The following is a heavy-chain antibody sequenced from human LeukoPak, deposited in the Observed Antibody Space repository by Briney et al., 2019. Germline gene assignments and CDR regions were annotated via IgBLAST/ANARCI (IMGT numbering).Heavy chain of an antibody. J-gene: IGHJ4*02. CDR3: ARVRNSSWYDFDY. CDR1: GFTFSSYG. D-gene: IGHD6-13*01. Sequence: PGGSLRPSCAASGFTFSSYGMHWVRQAPGKGLEWVAVIWYDGSNKYYADSVKGRFTISRDNSKNTLYLQMNSLRAEDTAIYYCARVRNSSWYDFDYWGRGILVTVSS. CDR2: IWYDGSNK. V-gene: IGHV3-33*01.